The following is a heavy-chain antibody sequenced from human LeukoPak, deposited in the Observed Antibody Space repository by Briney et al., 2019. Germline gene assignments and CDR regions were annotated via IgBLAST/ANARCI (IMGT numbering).Heavy chain of an antibody. CDR1: GGTFSSYA. Sequence: ASVKVSCKASGGTFSSYAISWVRQAPGQGLEWMGGIIPIFGTANYAQKFQGRVTITTDESTSTAYMELSSLRSEDTAVYYCARGGYCSGGSCYFDYWGQGTLVTVSS. CDR2: IIPIFGTA. CDR3: ARGGYCSGGSCYFDY. D-gene: IGHD2-15*01. J-gene: IGHJ4*02. V-gene: IGHV1-69*05.